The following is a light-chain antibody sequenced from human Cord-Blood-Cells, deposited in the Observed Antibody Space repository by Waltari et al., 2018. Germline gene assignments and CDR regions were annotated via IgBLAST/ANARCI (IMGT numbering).Light chain of an antibody. J-gene: IGLJ1*01. CDR2: EVS. CDR3: SSYSGSNNYV. CDR1: INDGGGYNY. V-gene: IGLV2-8*01. Sequence: QSAMTQPHSESGSPGQSVAISCTGTINDGGGYNYVSWYPQYPGKAHKLMVYEVSKRPSGVPDRFSGSKSGNTASLTVSVLQAEDEADYYCSSYSGSNNYVFGTGTKVTVL.